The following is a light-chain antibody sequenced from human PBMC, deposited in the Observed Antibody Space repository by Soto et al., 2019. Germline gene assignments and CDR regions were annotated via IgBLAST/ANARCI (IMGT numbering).Light chain of an antibody. J-gene: IGKJ5*01. CDR1: QTISRN. CDR3: QQSDSIPIT. CDR2: AAS. V-gene: IGKV1-39*01. Sequence: DLQMTQSPSSLSESVGDRVTTPCRASQTISRNLNWYQQKPGKAPKLLIYAASSLQSGVPSRFSGSGSGTDFTLAISSLQPEDFATYYCQQSDSIPITFGQGTRLEIK.